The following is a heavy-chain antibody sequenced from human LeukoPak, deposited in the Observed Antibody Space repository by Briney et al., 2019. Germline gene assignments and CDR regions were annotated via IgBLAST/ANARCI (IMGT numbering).Heavy chain of an antibody. V-gene: IGHV3-21*01. CDR1: GFTFSSYS. J-gene: IGHJ4*02. Sequence: TGGSLRLSCAASGFTFSSYSMSWVRQAPGKGLEWVSSINSSSSYIYYADSVKGRFTISRDNAKNSLYLQMNSLRAEDTAVYYCAREGHYYDSSGYHWGQGTLVTVSS. CDR3: AREGHYYDSSGYH. CDR2: INSSSSYI. D-gene: IGHD3-22*01.